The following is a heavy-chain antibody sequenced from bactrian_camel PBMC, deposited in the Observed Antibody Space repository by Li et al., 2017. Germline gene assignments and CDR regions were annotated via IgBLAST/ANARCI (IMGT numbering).Heavy chain of an antibody. V-gene: IGHV3S1*01. J-gene: IGHJ4*01. Sequence: HVQLVESGGDLVQPGGSLRLSCAAPGFTFDDYWMYWVRQAPGKGLEWVSSIGRVGLGSTYAASVKGRFTISRDNAKNTLYLQMNSLKSDDTALYYCEIGDYATGRVRTHGTRSPSP. D-gene: IGHD1*01. CDR2: IGRVGLGS. CDR1: GFTFDDYW.